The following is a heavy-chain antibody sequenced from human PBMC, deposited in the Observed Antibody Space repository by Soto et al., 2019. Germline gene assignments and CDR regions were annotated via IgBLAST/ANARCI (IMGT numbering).Heavy chain of an antibody. CDR2: IYYSGST. D-gene: IGHD3-3*01. Sequence: WETLSLTCTVSGGSISSSSYYWGWIRQPPGKGLEWIGSIYYSGSTYYNPSLKSRVTISVDTSKNQFSLKLSSVTAADTAVYYCARLFAYDFWSGYYPRLYYFDYWGQGTLVTVSS. CDR1: GGSISSSSYY. V-gene: IGHV4-39*01. J-gene: IGHJ4*02. CDR3: ARLFAYDFWSGYYPRLYYFDY.